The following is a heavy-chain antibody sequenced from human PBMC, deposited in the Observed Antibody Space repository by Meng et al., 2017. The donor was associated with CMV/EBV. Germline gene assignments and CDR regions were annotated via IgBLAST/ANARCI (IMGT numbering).Heavy chain of an antibody. CDR3: ARKGGYDFWSGYYFGGEYYGMDV. D-gene: IGHD3-3*01. CDR2: ISSSSNFI. J-gene: IGHJ6*02. Sequence: GESLKISCAASGFTFSSYSMNWVRQAPGKGLEWVASISSSSNFIYYADSVKGRFTISRDNAKNSLYLQVNSLRAGDTAVYYCARKGGYDFWSGYYFGGEYYGMDVWGQGTTVTVSS. CDR1: GFTFSSYS. V-gene: IGHV3-21*01.